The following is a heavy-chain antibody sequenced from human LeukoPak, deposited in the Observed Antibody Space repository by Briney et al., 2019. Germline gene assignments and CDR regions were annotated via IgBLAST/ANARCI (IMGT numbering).Heavy chain of an antibody. CDR1: GFTFSTYA. CDR2: ISYDGSSK. D-gene: IGHD5-18*01. J-gene: IGHJ3*02. Sequence: GGSLRLSCAASGFTFSTYAMHGVRQAPGKGLEWVAVISYDGSSKYYADSVKGRFTISRDNSKNTLYLQMNSLRAEDTAVYYCARARSSYGYGDAFDIWGQGTMVTVSS. V-gene: IGHV3-30*04. CDR3: ARARSSYGYGDAFDI.